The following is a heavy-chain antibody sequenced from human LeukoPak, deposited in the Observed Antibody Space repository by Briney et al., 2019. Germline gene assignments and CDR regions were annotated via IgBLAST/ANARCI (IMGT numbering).Heavy chain of an antibody. V-gene: IGHV4-34*01. CDR2: INHRGST. CDR1: GGSFSGYY. J-gene: IGHJ4*02. CDR3: ARRVPLTNFDY. Sequence: SETLSLTCAVYGGSFSGYYWSWIRQPPGKGLEWIGEINHRGSTNYNPSPKSQVTISVDTSKNQFSLKLSSVTAADTAVYYCARRVPLTNFDYWGQGTLVTVSS. D-gene: IGHD4-11*01.